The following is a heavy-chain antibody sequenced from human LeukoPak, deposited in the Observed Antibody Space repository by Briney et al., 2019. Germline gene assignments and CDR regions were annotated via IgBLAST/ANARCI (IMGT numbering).Heavy chain of an antibody. CDR3: ARRGQIDAFDI. CDR1: GGSISSGGYY. D-gene: IGHD3-10*01. Sequence: SETLSLTCTVSGGSISSGGYYWSWIRQHPGKGLEWIGYIYYSGSTYYNPSLKSRVTISVDTSKNQFSLKLSSVTAADTAVYYCARRGQIDAFDIWGQGTMVTVSP. CDR2: IYYSGST. V-gene: IGHV4-31*03. J-gene: IGHJ3*02.